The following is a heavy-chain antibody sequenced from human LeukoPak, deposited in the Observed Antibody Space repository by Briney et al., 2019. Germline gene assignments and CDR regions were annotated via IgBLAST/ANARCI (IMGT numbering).Heavy chain of an antibody. CDR2: IIPIFGTA. Sequence: GASVKVSCKASGGTFSSYAISWVRQAPGQGLGWMGGIIPIFGTANYAQKFQGRVTITADESTSTAYMELSSLRSEDTAVYYCARGRGSYSHDAFDIWGQGTMVTVSS. D-gene: IGHD1-26*01. CDR3: ARGRGSYSHDAFDI. J-gene: IGHJ3*02. CDR1: GGTFSSYA. V-gene: IGHV1-69*01.